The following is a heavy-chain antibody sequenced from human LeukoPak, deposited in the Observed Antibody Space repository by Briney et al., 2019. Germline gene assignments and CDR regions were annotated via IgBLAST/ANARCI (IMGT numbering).Heavy chain of an antibody. CDR3: TSGYDGGAFYDY. J-gene: IGHJ4*02. V-gene: IGHV3-66*01. Sequence: GGSPRLSCAASGITLTSHYMTWGRQAPGQELEWVSLMYSGGSTYYADSVKGRFTISRDNSKNTVYLQMYSLRADDTAVYFCTSGYDGGAFYDYWCQGSRVTVSS. D-gene: IGHD3-22*01. CDR1: GITLTSHY. CDR2: MYSGGST.